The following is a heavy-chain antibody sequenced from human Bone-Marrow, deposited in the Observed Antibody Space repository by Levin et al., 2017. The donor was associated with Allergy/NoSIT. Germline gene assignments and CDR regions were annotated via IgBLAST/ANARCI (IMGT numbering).Heavy chain of an antibody. V-gene: IGHV2-26*02. CDR1: GFSLSNVRMG. CDR2: IFWNDKK. CDR3: ARMGSVEDYDVLTGFYGK. D-gene: IGHD3-9*01. J-gene: IGHJ4*02. Sequence: ESGPTLVKPTETLTLTCTVSGFSLSNVRMGVSWFRQPPGKALEWLAHIFWNDKKSYSASLQSRLTIPKDSAKSQVVLNMTNMDPVDTATYFCARMGSVEDYDVLTGFYGKWGQGVLVTVSS.